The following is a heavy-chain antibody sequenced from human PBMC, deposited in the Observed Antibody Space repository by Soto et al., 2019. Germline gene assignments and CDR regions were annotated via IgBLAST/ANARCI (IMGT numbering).Heavy chain of an antibody. Sequence: GGSLRLSCAASGFTFSAYAMSWVRQAPGKGLQWVSGVGGSDTDKHYADSVRGRFTVSRDNSKNTLYLQMNSLRVDDTAVYYCAKDATPLNGVWDPLDIWGQGTEVTLS. J-gene: IGHJ3*02. CDR3: AKDATPLNGVWDPLDI. V-gene: IGHV3-23*01. CDR2: VGGSDTDK. D-gene: IGHD2-8*01. CDR1: GFTFSAYA.